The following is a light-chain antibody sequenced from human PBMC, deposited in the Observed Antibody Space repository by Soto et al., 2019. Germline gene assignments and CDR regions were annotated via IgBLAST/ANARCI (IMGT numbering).Light chain of an antibody. Sequence: DIQMTQSPSSLSASVGDRVTITCRASQSISTYLNWYQQKVGKAPKLLIYAASSLQRGVPSRFSGRGSGTDLTLTISSLQPEDFASYYCQQSYSTPRTFGQGNKLEIK. J-gene: IGKJ2*02. CDR3: QQSYSTPRT. V-gene: IGKV1-39*01. CDR2: AAS. CDR1: QSISTY.